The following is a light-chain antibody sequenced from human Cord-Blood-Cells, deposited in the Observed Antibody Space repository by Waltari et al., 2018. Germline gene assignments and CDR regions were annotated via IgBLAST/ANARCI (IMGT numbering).Light chain of an antibody. CDR3: CSYAGSSTWV. J-gene: IGLJ3*02. Sequence: QSALTQPASVSGSPGPSITISCTGTSSDVGSYNLLSWYQQHPGKAPKLKIYEGSKRPAGVSNRFSGSKSGNTASLTISGLQAEDEADYYCCSYAGSSTWVFGGGTKLTVL. CDR1: SSDVGSYNL. V-gene: IGLV2-23*01. CDR2: EGS.